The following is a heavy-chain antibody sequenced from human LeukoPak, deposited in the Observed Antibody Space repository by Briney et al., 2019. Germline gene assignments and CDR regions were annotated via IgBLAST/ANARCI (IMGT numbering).Heavy chain of an antibody. CDR3: AKDSRYSLPVQIYYYYGMDV. D-gene: IGHD2-15*01. Sequence: PGGSLRLSCAASGFTFRNHGMYWVRQAPGKGLEWVAVIWYDGSNKYYGDSVKGRFTISRDNSKNTLYLQMNSLRAEDTAVYYCAKDSRYSLPVQIYYYYGMDVWGQGTTVTVSS. CDR1: GFTFRNHG. V-gene: IGHV3-30*02. CDR2: IWYDGSNK. J-gene: IGHJ6*02.